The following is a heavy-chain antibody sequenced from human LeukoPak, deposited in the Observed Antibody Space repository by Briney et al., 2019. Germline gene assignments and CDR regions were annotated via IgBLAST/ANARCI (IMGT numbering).Heavy chain of an antibody. V-gene: IGHV4-39*01. CDR1: GGSISSSSYY. Sequence: PSETLSLTCTVSGGSISSSSYYWGWIRQPPGKGLEWIGSIYYSGSTYYNPSLKSRVTISVDTSKNQFSLKLSSVTAADTAVYYYAKSYYDFWSGYGGGYYYYMDVWGKGTTVTVSS. D-gene: IGHD3-3*01. CDR3: AKSYYDFWSGYGGGYYYYMDV. J-gene: IGHJ6*03. CDR2: IYYSGST.